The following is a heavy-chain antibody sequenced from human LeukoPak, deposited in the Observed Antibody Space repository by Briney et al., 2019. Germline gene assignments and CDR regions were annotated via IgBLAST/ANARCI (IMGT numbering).Heavy chain of an antibody. CDR1: GCTFSSYA. CDR2: ISRGGANT. V-gene: IGHV3-23*01. J-gene: IGHJ4*02. D-gene: IGHD3-9*01. Sequence: GGSLTLSCAASGCTFSSYAMSWVGQAPGKGLEWVSGISRGGANTYYADSVRGRLTISRDNSKTTLYLQMHSLRADDTAVYFCAKDSRLLITYFDYWGQGTLVTVSS. CDR3: AKDSRLLITYFDY.